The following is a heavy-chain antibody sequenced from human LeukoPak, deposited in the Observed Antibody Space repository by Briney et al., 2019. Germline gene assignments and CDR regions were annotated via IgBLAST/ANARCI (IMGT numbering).Heavy chain of an antibody. CDR3: ARDSVPVGATLN. CDR2: IIPIFGTA. J-gene: IGHJ4*02. V-gene: IGHV1-69*13. Sequence: GASVKVSCKASGGTFSSYAISWVRQAPGQGLEWMGGIIPIFGTANYAQKFQGRVTITADESTSTAYMELSSLRSEDTAVYYCARDSVPVGATLNWGQGTLVTVSS. D-gene: IGHD1-26*01. CDR1: GGTFSSYA.